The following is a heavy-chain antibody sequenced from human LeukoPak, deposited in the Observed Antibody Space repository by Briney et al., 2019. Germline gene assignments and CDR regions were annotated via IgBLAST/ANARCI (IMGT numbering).Heavy chain of an antibody. V-gene: IGHV4-39*01. CDR2: IYYSGGA. Sequence: SETLSLTCTVSGGSISSSSYYWGWIRQPPGKGLEWIGSIYYSGGAYYNPSLKSRVTISVDTSKNQFSLKLSSVTAADTAVYYCARRLSTYSSSPYFDYWGQGTLVTVSS. CDR1: GGSISSSSYY. CDR3: ARRLSTYSSSPYFDY. D-gene: IGHD6-6*01. J-gene: IGHJ4*02.